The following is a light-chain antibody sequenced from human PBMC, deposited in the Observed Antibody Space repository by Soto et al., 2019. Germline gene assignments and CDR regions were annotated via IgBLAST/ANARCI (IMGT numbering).Light chain of an antibody. V-gene: IGLV2-23*01. CDR2: EGS. J-gene: IGLJ2*01. Sequence: QSALTQPASVSGSPGQSITISCTGTSSDVGSYNLVSWYQQHPGKAPKLMIYEGSKRPSGVSTRFSGSKSGNTASLTISGLQAEDEDDYYCCSYAGSSTHVVFGGGTKLTVL. CDR1: SSDVGSYNL. CDR3: CSYAGSSTHVV.